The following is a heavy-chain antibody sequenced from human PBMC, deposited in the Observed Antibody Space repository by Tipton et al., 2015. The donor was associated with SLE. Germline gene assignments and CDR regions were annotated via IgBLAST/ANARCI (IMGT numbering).Heavy chain of an antibody. J-gene: IGHJ4*02. CDR1: GGSISSGSYY. CDR2: IYTSGST. V-gene: IGHV4-61*02. CDR3: ARDLAYCSSTSCFGYFDY. D-gene: IGHD2-2*01. Sequence: TLSLTCTVSGGSISSGSYYWSWIRQPVGKGLEWIGRIYTSGSTNYNPSLKSRVTISVDTPKNRFSLKLSSVTAADTAVYYCARDLAYCSSTSCFGYFDYWGQGTLVTVSS.